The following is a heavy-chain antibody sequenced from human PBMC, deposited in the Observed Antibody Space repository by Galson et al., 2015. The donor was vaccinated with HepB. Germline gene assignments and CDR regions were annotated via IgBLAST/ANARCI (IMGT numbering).Heavy chain of an antibody. CDR2: IIGSGDST. J-gene: IGHJ2*01. V-gene: IGHV3-23*01. CDR1: GFTFGSYA. D-gene: IGHD5-18*01. CDR3: AKPYGTAMVTWYFDL. Sequence: SLRLSCAASGFTFGSYAMNWVRQAPGKGLQWVSAIIGSGDSTYYADSVEGRFTISRDNSKNTLYLQMNSLRAEDTAVYYCAKPYGTAMVTWYFDLWGRGTLVTVSS.